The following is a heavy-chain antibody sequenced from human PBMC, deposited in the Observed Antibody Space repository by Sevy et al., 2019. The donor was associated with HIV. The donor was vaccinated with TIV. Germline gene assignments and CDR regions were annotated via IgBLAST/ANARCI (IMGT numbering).Heavy chain of an antibody. CDR1: GFTFSNAW. CDR3: TGYYDSSGYSYYYYYYGMDV. D-gene: IGHD3-22*01. Sequence: GESLKISCAASGFTFSNAWMSWVRQAPGKGLEWVGRIKSKTDGGTTDYAAPVKGRFTISRDDSKNTLYLQMNSLKTEDTAVYYCTGYYDSSGYSYYYYYYGMDVWGQGTTVTVSS. CDR2: IKSKTDGGTT. V-gene: IGHV3-15*01. J-gene: IGHJ6*02.